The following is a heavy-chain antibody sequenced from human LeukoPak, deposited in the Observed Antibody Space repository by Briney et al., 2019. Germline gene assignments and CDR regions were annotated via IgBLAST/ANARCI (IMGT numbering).Heavy chain of an antibody. V-gene: IGHV3-21*04. Sequence: GGSLRLSCAASGFTFSSYSMNWVRQAPGKGLEWVSSISSSSSYIYYADSVKGRFTISRDNSKNTLWLQMNSLRAEDTAVYYCAKSSSGWYNWFDPWGQGTLVTVSS. CDR2: ISSSSSYI. J-gene: IGHJ5*02. CDR3: AKSSSGWYNWFDP. CDR1: GFTFSSYS. D-gene: IGHD6-19*01.